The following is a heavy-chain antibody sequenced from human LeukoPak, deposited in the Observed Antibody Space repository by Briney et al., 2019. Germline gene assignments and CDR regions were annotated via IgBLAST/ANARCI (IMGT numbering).Heavy chain of an antibody. CDR1: GGSISSYY. J-gene: IGHJ4*02. CDR2: IYYSGST. V-gene: IGHV4-59*08. D-gene: IGHD3-22*01. CDR3: ARGYYDKSLDY. Sequence: SETLSLTCTVSGGSISSYYWSWIRQPPGKGLEWIGYIYYSGSTNYNPSLKSRVTISVDTSKNQFSLKLSSVTAADTAIYYCARGYYDKSLDYWGQGTLVTVSS.